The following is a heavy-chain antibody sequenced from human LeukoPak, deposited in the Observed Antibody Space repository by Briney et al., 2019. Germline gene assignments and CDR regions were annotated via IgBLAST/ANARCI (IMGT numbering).Heavy chain of an antibody. V-gene: IGHV1-69*13. CDR2: IIPIFGTA. J-gene: IGHJ4*02. CDR1: GGTFSSYA. D-gene: IGHD3-10*01. Sequence: ASVKVSCKASGGTFSSYAISWVRQAPGQGLERMGGIIPIFGTANYAQKFQGRVTITADESTSTAYMELSSLRSEDTAVYYCARASVRGVIKKGFDYWGQGTLVTVSS. CDR3: ARASVRGVIKKGFDY.